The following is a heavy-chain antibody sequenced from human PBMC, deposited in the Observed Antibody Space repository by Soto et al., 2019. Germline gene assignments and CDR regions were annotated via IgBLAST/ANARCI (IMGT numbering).Heavy chain of an antibody. CDR1: GFTFSSYA. CDR3: ARVGGGSSFDY. V-gene: IGHV3-30-3*01. Sequence: QVQLVESGGGVVQPGRSLRLSCAASGFTFSSYAMHWVRQAPGKGLEWVAVISYDGSNKYYADSVKGRFTISRDNSKNKLYLQMNSLGSEDTAGYDCARVGGGSSFDYWGQGTLVTVSS. D-gene: IGHD3-16*01. CDR2: ISYDGSNK. J-gene: IGHJ4*02.